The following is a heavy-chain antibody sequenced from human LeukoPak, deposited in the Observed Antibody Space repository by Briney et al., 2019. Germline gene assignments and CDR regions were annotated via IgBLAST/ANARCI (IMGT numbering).Heavy chain of an antibody. J-gene: IGHJ4*02. Sequence: PSETLSLTCTVSGGSISNYYWSWIRQPPGKGLEWIGYIYYSGNTNYNPSLKSRVTISEDTSKNQFSLKLTSVTAADTAVYYCARAGAAGDYYFDYWGQGTLVTVSS. CDR3: ARAGAAGDYYFDY. D-gene: IGHD6-13*01. CDR1: GGSISNYY. V-gene: IGHV4-59*01. CDR2: IYYSGNT.